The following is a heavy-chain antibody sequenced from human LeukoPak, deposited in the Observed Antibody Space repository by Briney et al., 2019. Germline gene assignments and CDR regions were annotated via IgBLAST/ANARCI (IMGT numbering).Heavy chain of an antibody. J-gene: IGHJ4*02. V-gene: IGHV4-4*07. CDR2: IYTSGST. CDR1: GGSISSYY. Sequence: SETLSLTCTVSGGSISSYYWSWIRQPAGKGLEWIGRIYTSGSTNYNPSLKSRVTMSVDTSKNQFSLKLSSVTAADTAVYYCAISGYSSSWLNYWGQGTLVTVSS. D-gene: IGHD6-13*01. CDR3: AISGYSSSWLNY.